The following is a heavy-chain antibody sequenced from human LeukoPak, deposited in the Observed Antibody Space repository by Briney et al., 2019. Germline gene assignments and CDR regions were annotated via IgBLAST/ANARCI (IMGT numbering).Heavy chain of an antibody. J-gene: IGHJ4*02. D-gene: IGHD5-24*01. CDR1: GGSISSYY. Sequence: TETLSLTCTVSGGSISSYYWSWIRQLPGKGLEWIGYIYYSGRTNNNPSLKSRVTISVYTSKNQFSLKLSSVTAADTAVYYCAREATIGGTFNYWGQGTLVTVSS. V-gene: IGHV4-59*01. CDR3: AREATIGGTFNY. CDR2: IYYSGRT.